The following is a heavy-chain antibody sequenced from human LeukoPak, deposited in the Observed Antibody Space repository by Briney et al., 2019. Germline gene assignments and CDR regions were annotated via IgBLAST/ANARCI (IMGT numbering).Heavy chain of an antibody. CDR3: VRHTAALYYFDY. CDR2: FYYSAST. CDR1: GDSISSSSYY. J-gene: IGHJ4*02. Sequence: PSETLSLTCTVSGDSISSSSYYWGWIRQPPGKGLEWIGSFYYSASTYYNPSLKSRVTISVDTSKNQFSLKLSSVTAADTAVYYCVRHTAALYYFDYWGQGTLVTVSS. D-gene: IGHD6-13*01. V-gene: IGHV4-39*01.